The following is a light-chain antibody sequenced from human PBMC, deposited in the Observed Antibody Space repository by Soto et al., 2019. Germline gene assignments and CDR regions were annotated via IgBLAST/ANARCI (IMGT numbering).Light chain of an antibody. V-gene: IGLV1-47*01. CDR3: AARDDSLSRPV. CDR1: SSNIGSNY. J-gene: IGLJ7*01. Sequence: QSVLTQPPSASGTPGLRVTISCSGSSSNIGSNYVYWYQQLPGTAPKLLIYRNNQRPSGVPDRFSGSKSGTSASLAISGLRSEDEADYYCAARDDSLSRPVFGGGTQLTVL. CDR2: RNN.